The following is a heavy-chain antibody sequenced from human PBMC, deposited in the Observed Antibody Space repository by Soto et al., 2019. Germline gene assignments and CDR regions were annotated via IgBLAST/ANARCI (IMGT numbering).Heavy chain of an antibody. CDR2: MYYSGST. D-gene: IGHD3-22*01. J-gene: IGHJ3*02. V-gene: IGHV4-30-4*08. CDR3: ARGLGDSSGYYDAFDI. CDR1: GGSISSGAYY. Sequence: QVQLQESGPGLVEPSQTLSLTCTVSGGSISSGAYYWSWIRQHPGKGLEWIAYMYYSGSTYYNPSLKSRVTISVDRSKNQFSLKLSSVTAADTAVYYCARGLGDSSGYYDAFDIWGQGTMVTVSS.